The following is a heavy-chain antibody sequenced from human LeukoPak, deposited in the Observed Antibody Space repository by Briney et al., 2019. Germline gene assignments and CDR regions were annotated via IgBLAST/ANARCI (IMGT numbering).Heavy chain of an antibody. Sequence: GGSLRLSCAASGFTFSSCSMNWVRQAPGKGLEWVSYISSSSSTIYYADSVKGRFTISRDNAKNSLYLQMNSLGPEDTAVYYCARDPYSGNYGNYYYYYMDVWGKGTTVTVSS. CDR3: ARDPYSGNYGNYYYYYMDV. D-gene: IGHD1-26*01. CDR1: GFTFSSCS. J-gene: IGHJ6*03. CDR2: ISSSSSTI. V-gene: IGHV3-48*04.